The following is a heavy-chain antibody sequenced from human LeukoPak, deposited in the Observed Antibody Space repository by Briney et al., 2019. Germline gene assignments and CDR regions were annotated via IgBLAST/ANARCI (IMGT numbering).Heavy chain of an antibody. V-gene: IGHV3-21*01. CDR1: GFTFSSYS. Sequence: GGSLRLSCAASGFTFSSYSMNWVRQAPGKGLEWVSSISSSSSYIYYADSVKGRFTISRDNAKNSLYLQMNSLRAEDTAVYYCARDHTNGVSTYFDYWGQGTLVTVSS. CDR2: ISSSSSYI. CDR3: ARDHTNGVSTYFDY. J-gene: IGHJ4*02. D-gene: IGHD2-8*01.